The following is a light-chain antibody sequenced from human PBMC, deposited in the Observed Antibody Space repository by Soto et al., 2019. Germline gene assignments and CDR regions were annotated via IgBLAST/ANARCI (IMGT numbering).Light chain of an antibody. CDR2: ATS. V-gene: IGKV1-27*01. CDR1: QGIAPY. J-gene: IGKJ4*01. CDR3: QKYNSAPHT. Sequence: DVQMTQSPSSLSAFVGDRVTITCRASQGIAPYLAWFQQKPGKVPKLLIYATSTLQSGVPSRFSGSGSGTDFTLTISSLQPEDIASYYCQKYNSAPHTFCGGTKVDIK.